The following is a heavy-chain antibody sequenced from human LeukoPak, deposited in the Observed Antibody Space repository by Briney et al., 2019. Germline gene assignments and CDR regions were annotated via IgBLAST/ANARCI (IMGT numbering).Heavy chain of an antibody. V-gene: IGHV3-23*01. CDR3: ATAPLVRCTGVICYYFDY. D-gene: IGHD2-15*01. CDR2: ISGSDAGT. J-gene: IGHJ4*02. Sequence: GGSLRLSCAASGFTFSSHAMSWVRQAPGKGLEWVSAISGSDAGTYYADSVKGRFTISRDNSKNTLYLQMNSLRAEDAAVYYCATAPLVRCTGVICYYFDYWGQGTLVTVSS. CDR1: GFTFSSHA.